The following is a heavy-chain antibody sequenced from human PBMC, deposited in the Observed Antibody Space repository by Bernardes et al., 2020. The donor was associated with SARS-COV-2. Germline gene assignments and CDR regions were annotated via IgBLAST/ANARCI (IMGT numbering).Heavy chain of an antibody. CDR3: AREDYELDL. J-gene: IGHJ5*02. Sequence: GGSLRLSCAASGFTFSNYAMTWVRQAPGKGLEWVSTISISGGGTFYADSVKGRFTISRDNSKNTLFLQMNSLRAEDTALYFCAREDYELDLWGQGTLVTVSS. V-gene: IGHV3-23*05. CDR1: GFTFSNYA. CDR2: ISISGGGT. D-gene: IGHD4-17*01.